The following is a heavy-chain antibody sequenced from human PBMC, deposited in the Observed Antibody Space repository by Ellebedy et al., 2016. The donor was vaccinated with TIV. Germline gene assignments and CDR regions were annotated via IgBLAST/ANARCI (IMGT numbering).Heavy chain of an antibody. J-gene: IGHJ1*01. D-gene: IGHD3-22*01. CDR1: GYTFTSYD. CDR3: ARDHYDSSGYYFQH. Sequence: AASVKVSCEASGYTFTSYDINWVRQATGQGLEWMGWMNPNSGNTGYAQKFQGWVTMTRDTSISTAYMELSRLRSDDTAVYYCARDHYDSSGYYFQHWGQGTLVTVSS. V-gene: IGHV1-8*01. CDR2: MNPNSGNT.